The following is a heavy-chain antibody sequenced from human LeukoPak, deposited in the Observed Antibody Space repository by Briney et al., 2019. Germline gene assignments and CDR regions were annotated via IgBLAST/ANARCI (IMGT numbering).Heavy chain of an antibody. J-gene: IGHJ4*02. CDR3: ARDSSSGWSTY. D-gene: IGHD6-19*01. CDR1: GGTFSSYA. V-gene: IGHV1-69*05. CDR2: IIPIFGTA. Sequence: VASVKVPCKASGGTFSSYAISWVRQAPGQGLEWMGRIIPIFGTANYAQKFQGRVTITTDESTSTAYMELSSLRSEDTAVYYCARDSSSGWSTYWGQGTLVTVSS.